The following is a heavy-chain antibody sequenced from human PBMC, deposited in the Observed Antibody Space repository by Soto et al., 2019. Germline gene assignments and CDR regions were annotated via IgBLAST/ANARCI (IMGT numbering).Heavy chain of an antibody. D-gene: IGHD6-19*01. CDR3: AHIVVAGLGYYFDY. CDR1: GFSLSSTRMA. J-gene: IGHJ4*02. V-gene: IGHV2-5*02. CDR2: IYWDDDK. Sequence: QITLEESGPPLVKPTQTLTLTCTFSGFSLSSTRMAVGWIRQPPGKALEWLALIYWDDDKRYSPFLKSRLTITKDTSKNQVVLTMSNMDPVDTARYYCAHIVVAGLGYYFDYWGQGTLVTVSS.